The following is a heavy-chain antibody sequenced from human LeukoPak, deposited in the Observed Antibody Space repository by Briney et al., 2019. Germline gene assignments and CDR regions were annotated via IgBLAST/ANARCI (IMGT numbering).Heavy chain of an antibody. CDR3: TTYYYDSSTYDY. CDR2: IKSKTDGGTT. Sequence: PGGSLRLSCAASGFTFSNAWMSWVRQAPGKGLEWVGRIKSKTDGGTTDYAAPVKGRFTISRDDSKNTLYLQMNSLKTEDTAVYYCTTYYYDSSTYDYWGQGTLVTVSS. D-gene: IGHD3-22*01. V-gene: IGHV3-15*01. J-gene: IGHJ4*02. CDR1: GFTFSNAW.